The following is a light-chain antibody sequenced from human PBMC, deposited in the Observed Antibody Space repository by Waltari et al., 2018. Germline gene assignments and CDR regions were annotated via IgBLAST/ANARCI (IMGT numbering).Light chain of an antibody. V-gene: IGLV3-19*01. CDR2: DKN. CDR3: NARDSSGNHVV. Sequence: SSELTQDPAVSVAMGQTVRITCQGDSLRSYYASWYQQRPGQAPILVIYDKNNRPSGVPDRFSGARSDNTASLTITGAQAEDEADYYCNARDSSGNHVVFGGGTKLTVL. J-gene: IGLJ2*01. CDR1: SLRSYY.